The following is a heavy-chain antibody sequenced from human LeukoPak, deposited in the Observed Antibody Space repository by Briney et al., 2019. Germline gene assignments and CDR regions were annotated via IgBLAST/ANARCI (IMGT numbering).Heavy chain of an antibody. CDR3: APRAPYYYDSSGYYYG. CDR2: ISSSGSTI. Sequence: PGGSLRLSCAASGFTFSDYYMSWIRQAPGKGLEWVSYISSSGSTIYYADSVKGRFTISRGNAKNSLYLQMNSLRAEDTAVYYCAPRAPYYYDSSGYYYGWGQGTLVTVSS. CDR1: GFTFSDYY. V-gene: IGHV3-11*04. J-gene: IGHJ4*02. D-gene: IGHD3-22*01.